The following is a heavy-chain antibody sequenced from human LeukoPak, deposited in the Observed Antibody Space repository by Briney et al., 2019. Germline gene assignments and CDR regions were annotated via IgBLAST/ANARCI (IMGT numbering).Heavy chain of an antibody. J-gene: IGHJ4*02. Sequence: GGSLRLSCAASGFTLSTYWMHWVRQGPGKGLVWVSCINSDGSRTTYADSVKGRFTISRDNAKNTLYLQMNSLRAEDTAVYYCARVYSGSYYLGYWGQGTLVTVSS. CDR1: GFTLSTYW. CDR3: ARVYSGSYYLGY. D-gene: IGHD1-26*01. V-gene: IGHV3-74*01. CDR2: INSDGSRT.